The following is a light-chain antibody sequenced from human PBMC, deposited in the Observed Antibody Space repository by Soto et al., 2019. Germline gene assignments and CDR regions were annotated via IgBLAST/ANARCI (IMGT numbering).Light chain of an antibody. Sequence: DIQMTQSPSSLSASVGDRVTITCRASQSISSYLNWYQQKPGKAPKLLIYAASSLQSGVLSRFSSSGSGTDLTLTKSPLQHEDFAAYYCQHCYSTSHCPFGPATKGDIQ. CDR3: QHCYSTSHCP. J-gene: IGKJ3*01. CDR2: AAS. V-gene: IGKV1-39*01. CDR1: QSISSY.